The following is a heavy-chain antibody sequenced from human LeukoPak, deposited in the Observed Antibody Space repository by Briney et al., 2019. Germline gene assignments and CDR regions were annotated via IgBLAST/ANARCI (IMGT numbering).Heavy chain of an antibody. V-gene: IGHV3-30*18. CDR3: AKDQDIVVVVAAAVDY. CDR1: GFTFSSYG. Sequence: PGRSLRLSCAASGFTFSSYGMHWVRQAPGKGLEGVAVISYDGSNKYYADSVKGRFTISRDNSKNTLYLQMNSLRAEDTAVYYCAKDQDIVVVVAAAVDYWGQGTLVTVSS. D-gene: IGHD2-15*01. J-gene: IGHJ4*02. CDR2: ISYDGSNK.